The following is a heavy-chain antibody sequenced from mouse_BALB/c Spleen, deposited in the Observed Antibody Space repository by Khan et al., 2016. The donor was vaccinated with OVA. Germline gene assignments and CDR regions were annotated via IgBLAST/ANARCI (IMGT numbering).Heavy chain of an antibody. CDR1: GYSITSDYA. D-gene: IGHD2-10*02. V-gene: IGHV3-2*02. J-gene: IGHJ2*01. CDR3: ARVYGGDFDY. Sequence: EVQLQESGPGLVKPSQSLSLTCTVTGYSITSDYAWNWIRQLPGNKLEWMGYISYSGNTNYNTSLKSRISITRDTSKNQFFLQLNSVTTEDTATYYCARVYGGDFDYWGQGTTLTVSS. CDR2: ISYSGNT.